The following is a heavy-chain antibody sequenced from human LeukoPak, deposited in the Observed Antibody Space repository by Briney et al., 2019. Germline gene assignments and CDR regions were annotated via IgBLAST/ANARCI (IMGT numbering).Heavy chain of an antibody. CDR1: GDSIISYF. J-gene: IGHJ5*02. CDR3: ARRSPSLDWFDP. Sequence: PSETLSLTCTVFGDSIISYFWSWIRQPPGKGLEWIGYIYYIGSTTYNPSLKCRVTMSVDTSKNQFSLKLSSVTAADTAVYYCARRSPSLDWFDPWGQGTLVTVSS. D-gene: IGHD6-6*01. V-gene: IGHV4-59*01. CDR2: IYYIGST.